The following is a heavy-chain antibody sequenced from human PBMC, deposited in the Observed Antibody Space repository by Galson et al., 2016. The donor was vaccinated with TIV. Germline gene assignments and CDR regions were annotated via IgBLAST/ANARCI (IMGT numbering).Heavy chain of an antibody. CDR2: IIPMFGTV. J-gene: IGHJ2*01. V-gene: IGHV1-69*05. CDR1: GVIFTSFG. D-gene: IGHD3-16*01. CDR3: ARVPQIYEWYFDL. Sequence: QSGAEVKQPGSSVKVSCKASGVIFTSFGITWVRQAPGQGLEWVGGIIPMFGTVKYAQKFQDRVTVTTDKSTSTTYMELSSLRSEDTAVYYCARVPQIYEWYFDLWGRGTLVTVSS.